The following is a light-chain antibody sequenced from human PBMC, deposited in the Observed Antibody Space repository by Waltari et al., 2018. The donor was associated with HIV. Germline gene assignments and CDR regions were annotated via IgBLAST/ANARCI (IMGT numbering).Light chain of an antibody. CDR3: VSYDSRLDERL. CDR2: RNY. J-gene: IGLJ3*02. CDR1: TSNIHTDA. Sequence: QSVLPHPPSVSGTPGPTVTISCSGSTSNIHTDALSWYQQLPGTAPKLLIYRNYKRPSGVSDRFSCSKSGASASLVISGLRSEDEAHYYCVSYDSRLDERLFGGGTKLTVL. V-gene: IGLV1-47*01.